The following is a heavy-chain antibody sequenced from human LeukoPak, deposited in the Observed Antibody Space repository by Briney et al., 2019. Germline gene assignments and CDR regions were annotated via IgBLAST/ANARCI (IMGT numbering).Heavy chain of an antibody. D-gene: IGHD2-8*01. CDR3: ARGLGYCTNGVCPDY. CDR1: GGSISSSSYY. J-gene: IGHJ4*02. Sequence: SETLSLTCTVSGGSISSSSYYWGWIRQPPGKGLEWIGNIYYSGITYYNPSLKSRVTISVDTSKNQFSLKLSSVTAADTAVYYCARGLGYCTNGVCPDYWGQGTLVTVSS. CDR2: IYYSGIT. V-gene: IGHV4-39*01.